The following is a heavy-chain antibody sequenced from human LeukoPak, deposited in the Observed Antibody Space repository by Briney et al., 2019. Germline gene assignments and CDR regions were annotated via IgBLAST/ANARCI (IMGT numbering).Heavy chain of an antibody. CDR1: GYTFTDYY. CDR3: APVVAATTFDY. J-gene: IGHJ4*02. D-gene: IGHD2-15*01. CDR2: INPNSGGT. V-gene: IGHV1-2*02. Sequence: ASVKVSCKASGYTFTDYYMYWVRQAPGQGFEWMGWINPNSGGTNYAQKFQGRVTMTRDTSISTAYMELSRLRSDDTAVYYCAPVVAATTFDYWGQGTLVTVSS.